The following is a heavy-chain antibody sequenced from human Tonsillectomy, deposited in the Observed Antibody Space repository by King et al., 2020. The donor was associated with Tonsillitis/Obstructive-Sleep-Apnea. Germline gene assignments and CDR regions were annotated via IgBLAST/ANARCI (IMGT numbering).Heavy chain of an antibody. CDR1: GGSISSYY. D-gene: IGHD3-10*01. CDR3: ARDDITMVQGIIITAGLDY. CDR2: IYYSGST. J-gene: IGHJ4*02. Sequence: QLQESGPGLVKPSETLSLTCTVSGGSISSYYWTWIRQPPGKRLEWSGYIYYSGSTNYNPSLKSRVTMSLETSKNQLSLKLNSVTAADTAVYYCARDDITMVQGIIITAGLDYWGQGTLVTVSS. V-gene: IGHV4-59*01.